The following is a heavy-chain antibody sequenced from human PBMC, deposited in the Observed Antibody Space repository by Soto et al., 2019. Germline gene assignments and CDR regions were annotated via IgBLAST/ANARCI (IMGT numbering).Heavy chain of an antibody. CDR3: ARLDQTVTTNYYYYGMDV. J-gene: IGHJ6*02. CDR1: GGSISSSSYY. V-gene: IGHV4-39*01. D-gene: IGHD4-4*01. CDR2: IYYSGST. Sequence: LSLTCTVSGGSISSSSYYWGWIRQPPGKGLEWIGSIYYSGSTYYNPSLKSRVTISVDTSKNQFSLKLSSVTAADTAVYYCARLDQTVTTNYYYYGMDVWGQGTTVTVS.